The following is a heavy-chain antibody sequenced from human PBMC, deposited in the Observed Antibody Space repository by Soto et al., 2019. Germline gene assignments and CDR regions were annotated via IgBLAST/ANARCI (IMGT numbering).Heavy chain of an antibody. Sequence: SETLSHTCNVSGGYILSGGYYWSWILQHPGKGLEWIGYIYYSGSTYYNPSLKSRVTISVDTSKNQFSLKLSSVTAADTAVYYCARNCVYYYYGMDVWGQGTTVTVS. V-gene: IGHV4-31*03. CDR2: IYYSGST. CDR3: ARNCVYYYYGMDV. CDR1: GGYILSGGYY. J-gene: IGHJ6*02. D-gene: IGHD1-1*01.